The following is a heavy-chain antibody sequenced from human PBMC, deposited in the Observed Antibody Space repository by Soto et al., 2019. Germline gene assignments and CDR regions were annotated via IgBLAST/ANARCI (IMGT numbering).Heavy chain of an antibody. Sequence: PSETLSLTCTVSGGSISSGDYYWSWIRQPPGKGLEWIGYIYYSGSTYYNPSLKSRVTISVDTSKNQFSPKLSSVTAADTAVYYCAREDYCGGDCPPWGQGTLVTV. J-gene: IGHJ5*02. V-gene: IGHV4-30-4*01. D-gene: IGHD2-21*02. CDR3: AREDYCGGDCPP. CDR2: IYYSGST. CDR1: GGSISSGDYY.